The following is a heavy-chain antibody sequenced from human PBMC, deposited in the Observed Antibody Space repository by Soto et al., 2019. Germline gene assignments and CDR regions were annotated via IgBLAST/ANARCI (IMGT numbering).Heavy chain of an antibody. V-gene: IGHV1-69*13. CDR1: GGTFSSYA. CDR3: ARGVHYDSSGYYYFY. CDR2: IIPIFGTA. D-gene: IGHD3-22*01. Sequence: ASVKVSCKASGGTFSSYAIDWVRQAPGQGLEWVGGIIPIFGTANYAQKFQGRVTITADESTSTAYMELRSLRSEDTAVYYCARGVHYDSSGYYYFYWGQGTLVTVSS. J-gene: IGHJ4*02.